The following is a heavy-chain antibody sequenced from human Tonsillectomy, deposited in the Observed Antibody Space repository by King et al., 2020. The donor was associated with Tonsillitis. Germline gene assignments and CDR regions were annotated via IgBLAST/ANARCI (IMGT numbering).Heavy chain of an antibody. Sequence: VQLVESGGGLVKPGGSLTLSCSASGFDFSSYTMNWVRQAPGKGLQWVSSISGSGSYTFYTDSLKGRFTISRHNAKNTLYLEMNSLRAEDTAVYFCARDSAALEWLLSDAFDVWGQGTMVTVSS. CDR1: GFDFSSYT. D-gene: IGHD3-3*01. V-gene: IGHV3-21*06. J-gene: IGHJ3*01. CDR3: ARDSAALEWLLSDAFDV. CDR2: ISGSGSYT.